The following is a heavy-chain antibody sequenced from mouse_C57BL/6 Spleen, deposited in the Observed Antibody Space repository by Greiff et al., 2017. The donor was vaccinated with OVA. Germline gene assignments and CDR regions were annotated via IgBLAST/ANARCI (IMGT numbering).Heavy chain of an antibody. D-gene: IGHD2-5*01. CDR2: IRNKANGYTT. J-gene: IGHJ4*01. Sequence: EVHLVESGGGLVQPGASLRLSCAASGFTFTDYYMSWVRQPPGKAPEWLALIRNKANGYTTEYTASVKGRFTISRANSQNILYLQMNTLRAEDSATYYCVKAAYYSNYGGAMDYWGQGTSVTVSS. V-gene: IGHV7-4*01. CDR1: GFTFTDYY. CDR3: VKAAYYSNYGGAMDY.